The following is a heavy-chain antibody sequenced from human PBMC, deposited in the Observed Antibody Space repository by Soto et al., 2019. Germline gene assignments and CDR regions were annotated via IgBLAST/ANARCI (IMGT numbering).Heavy chain of an antibody. V-gene: IGHV3-30*18. CDR1: GFTFSDFG. J-gene: IGHJ6*02. CDR3: AKAPFRRPYYFYGMDV. CDR2: ISEDAETD. Sequence: WGSLRLSCVASGFTFSDFGMRFVRHWPVKWREWLAVISEDAETDFHADSVKGRFTVSRDNFKETLYLQMNSLTTDDSGVYFCAKAPFRRPYYFYGMDVWGQGTTVTVSS. D-gene: IGHD3-10*01.